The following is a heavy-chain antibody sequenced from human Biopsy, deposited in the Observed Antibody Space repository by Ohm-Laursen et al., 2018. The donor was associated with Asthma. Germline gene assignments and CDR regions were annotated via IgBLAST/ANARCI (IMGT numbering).Heavy chain of an antibody. Sequence: SLRLSCAALGFTVSRDHMFWVRQAPEKGLEWVSVIYSGGTSDTADSVRGRFTISRDFYKNTLYLQMDSLRAEDTAVYYCAKGDSSGWSHYYFDYWGQGTLVTVSS. V-gene: IGHV3-53*01. J-gene: IGHJ4*02. CDR1: GFTVSRDH. CDR2: IYSGGTS. D-gene: IGHD6-19*01. CDR3: AKGDSSGWSHYYFDY.